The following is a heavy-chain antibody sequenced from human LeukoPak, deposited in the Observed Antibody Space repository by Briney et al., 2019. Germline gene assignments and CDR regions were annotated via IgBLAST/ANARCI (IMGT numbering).Heavy chain of an antibody. D-gene: IGHD2-15*01. Sequence: GGSLRLSCAAPGFTFSSYGMHWVRQAPGKGLEWVAVISYDGSNKYYADSVKGRFTISRDNSKNTLYLQMNSMRAEDTAVYYCTQMVADWGQGTLVTVSS. V-gene: IGHV3-30*03. J-gene: IGHJ4*02. CDR2: ISYDGSNK. CDR1: GFTFSSYG. CDR3: TQMVAD.